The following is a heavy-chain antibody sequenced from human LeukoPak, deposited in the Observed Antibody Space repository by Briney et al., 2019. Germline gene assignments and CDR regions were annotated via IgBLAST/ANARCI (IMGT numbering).Heavy chain of an antibody. V-gene: IGHV3-7*01. CDR2: IKQDGSEK. D-gene: IGHD1-26*01. CDR1: GFTFSNYW. Sequence: GGFLRLSCAASGFTFSNYWMSWVRQAPGKGLEWVANIKQDGSEKYYVDSVKGRFTISRDNAKKSLYLQMNSLRAEDTAVYYCAKTGGSHYFDYWGQGTLVTVSS. J-gene: IGHJ4*02. CDR3: AKTGGSHYFDY.